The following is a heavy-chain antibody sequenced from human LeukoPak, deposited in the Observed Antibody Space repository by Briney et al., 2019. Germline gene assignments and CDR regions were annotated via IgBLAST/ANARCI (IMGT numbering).Heavy chain of an antibody. CDR3: ARAGTDWNSSGHTTRSGDWFDP. Sequence: GASVKVSCKASGYTFTSYGISWVRQAPGQGLEWMGWISAYNGNTNYAQKLQGRVTMTTDTSTSTAYMELRSLRSDDTAVYYCARAGTDWNSSGHTTRSGDWFDPWGQGTLVTVSS. D-gene: IGHD6-19*01. V-gene: IGHV1-18*01. CDR2: ISAYNGNT. CDR1: GYTFTSYG. J-gene: IGHJ5*02.